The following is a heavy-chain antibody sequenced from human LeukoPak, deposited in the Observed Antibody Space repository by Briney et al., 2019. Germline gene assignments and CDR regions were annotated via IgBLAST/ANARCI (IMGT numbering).Heavy chain of an antibody. CDR1: GDSVSSGSYY. D-gene: IGHD6-19*01. CDR2: IYYSGST. Sequence: SETLSLTCTVSGDSVSSGSYYWSWIRQPPGKGLEWIGYIYYSGSTNYNPSLKSRVTISVDTSKNQFSLKLSSVTAADTAVYYCARDPRAGYSSGWSSWGQGTLVTVSS. CDR3: ARDPRAGYSSGWSS. V-gene: IGHV4-61*01. J-gene: IGHJ4*02.